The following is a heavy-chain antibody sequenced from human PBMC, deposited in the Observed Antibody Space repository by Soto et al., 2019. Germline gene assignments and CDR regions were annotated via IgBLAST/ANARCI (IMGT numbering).Heavy chain of an antibody. CDR3: ARGGTYYYGSGSYYRRGFLDY. D-gene: IGHD3-10*01. V-gene: IGHV1-69*01. J-gene: IGHJ4*02. CDR1: GGTFSSYA. Sequence: QVQLVQSGAEVKKPGSSVKVSCKASGGTFSSYAISWVRQAPGQGLEWMGGIIPIFGTANYAQKFQGRVKITADDSTSTAYMELSSLRSEDTAVYYCARGGTYYYGSGSYYRRGFLDYWGQGTLVTVSS. CDR2: IIPIFGTA.